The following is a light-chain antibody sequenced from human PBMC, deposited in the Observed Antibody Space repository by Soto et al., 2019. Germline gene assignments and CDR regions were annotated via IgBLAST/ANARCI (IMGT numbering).Light chain of an antibody. Sequence: DIQMTQSPSTLSASVGDRVTITCRASQSISSWLAWYQQKPGKAPQLLIYDASSLESGVPSRFRGSGSGTEFTLTISSLQPDDFTTYYCHQYKSYLTFGQGTKVEIK. J-gene: IGKJ1*01. CDR1: QSISSW. CDR2: DAS. CDR3: HQYKSYLT. V-gene: IGKV1-5*01.